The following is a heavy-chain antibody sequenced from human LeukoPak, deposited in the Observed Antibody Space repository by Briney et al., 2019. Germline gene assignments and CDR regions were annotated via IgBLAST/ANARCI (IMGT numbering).Heavy chain of an antibody. Sequence: GGSLRLSCADSGFTVNNNYMNWVRQAPGRGLERVSILYRGGSSYYADSVRGRFTISRDSSTNTLFLQMHSLRVEDTAAYYCASGRFGESWVWGQGTLVTVSS. J-gene: IGHJ1*01. V-gene: IGHV3-53*01. CDR1: GFTVNNNY. CDR2: LYRGGSS. CDR3: ASGRFGESWV. D-gene: IGHD3-10*01.